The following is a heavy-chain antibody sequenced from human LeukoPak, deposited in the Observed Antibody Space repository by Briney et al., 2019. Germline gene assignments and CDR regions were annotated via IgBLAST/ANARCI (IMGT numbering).Heavy chain of an antibody. J-gene: IGHJ5*02. V-gene: IGHV1-69*13. D-gene: IGHD3-3*01. CDR1: GGTFSSYA. CDR3: AVSPYSITILGVVIIGWFDP. Sequence: ASVKVSCKASGGTFSSYAISWVRQAPGQGLEWMGGIIPIFGTANYAQKFQGRVTITADESTSTAYMELSSLRSEDTAVYYCAVSPYSITILGVVIIGWFDPWGQGTLVTVSS. CDR2: IIPIFGTA.